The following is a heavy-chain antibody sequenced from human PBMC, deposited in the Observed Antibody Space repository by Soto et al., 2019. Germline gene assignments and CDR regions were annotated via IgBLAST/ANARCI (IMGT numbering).Heavy chain of an antibody. Sequence: QVQLVESGRGVVQPGRSLRLSCAASGFTFSSYGMHWVRQAPGKGLEWVAVISYDGSNKYYADSVKGRFTISRDNSKNTLYLQMNSLRAEDTAVYYCAKDGYDSSGYYPTGFDYWGQGTLVTVSS. V-gene: IGHV3-30*18. CDR2: ISYDGSNK. J-gene: IGHJ4*02. D-gene: IGHD3-22*01. CDR3: AKDGYDSSGYYPTGFDY. CDR1: GFTFSSYG.